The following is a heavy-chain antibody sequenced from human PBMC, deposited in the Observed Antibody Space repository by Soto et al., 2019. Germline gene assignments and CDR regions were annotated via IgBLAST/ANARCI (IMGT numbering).Heavy chain of an antibody. CDR3: ARGGSANFDY. CDR1: GFTFSSYA. J-gene: IGHJ4*02. D-gene: IGHD6-25*01. CDR2: ISYDGSNK. Sequence: GTLRLTCAASGFTFSSYAMHWVRQAPGKGLEWVAVISYDGSNKYYADSVKGRFTISRDNSKNTLYLQMNSLRAEDTAVYYCARGGSANFDYWGQGTLVTVSS. V-gene: IGHV3-30-3*01.